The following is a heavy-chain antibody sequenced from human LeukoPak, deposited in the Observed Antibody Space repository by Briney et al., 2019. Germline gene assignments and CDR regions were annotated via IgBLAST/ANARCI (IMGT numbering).Heavy chain of an antibody. V-gene: IGHV1-69*05. CDR2: IIPIFGTA. Sequence: SVKVSCKDSGGTFISYAISWVRQAPGQGLEWMGRIIPIFGTANYAQKFQGRVTITTDESTSTAYVELSSLRSEDTAVYYCARERDGYNYGVDYWGQGTLVTVSS. J-gene: IGHJ4*02. D-gene: IGHD5-24*01. CDR3: ARERDGYNYGVDY. CDR1: GGTFISYA.